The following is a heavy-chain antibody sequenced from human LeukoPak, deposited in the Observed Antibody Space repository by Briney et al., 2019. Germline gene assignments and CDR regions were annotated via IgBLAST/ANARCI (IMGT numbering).Heavy chain of an antibody. V-gene: IGHV5-51*01. D-gene: IGHD1-1*01. CDR2: IYPGDSET. J-gene: IGHJ4*02. CDR1: GYSFSTFW. Sequence: GESLQISCKGSGYSFSTFWIGWVRQKSGRGLEWMGIIYPGDSETRYSPSFQGQVTISADKSISSAYLQWSSLKASDTAIYYCARGWNYFDYWGQGALVTVSS. CDR3: ARGWNYFDY.